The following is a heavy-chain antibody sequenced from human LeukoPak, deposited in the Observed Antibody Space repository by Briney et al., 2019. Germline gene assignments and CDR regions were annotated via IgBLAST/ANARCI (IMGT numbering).Heavy chain of an antibody. CDR3: ARQRRSSGWPNDY. J-gene: IGHJ4*02. CDR2: IYPDDSDT. CDR1: GYSFTSYW. D-gene: IGHD6-19*01. Sequence: GESLKISCKGSGYSFTSYWIAWVRQMPGKGLEWMGIIYPDDSDTRYSPSFQGQVTVTADKSISTAYLQWSSLKASDNAMYYCARQRRSSGWPNDYWGQGTLVTVSS. V-gene: IGHV5-51*01.